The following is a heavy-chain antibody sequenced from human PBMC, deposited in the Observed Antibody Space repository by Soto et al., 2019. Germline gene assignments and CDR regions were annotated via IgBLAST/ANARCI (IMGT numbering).Heavy chain of an antibody. CDR3: ASGRENQSYEGGFDY. CDR2: INPSGGST. V-gene: IGHV1-46*01. J-gene: IGHJ4*02. CDR1: GYSFINYY. D-gene: IGHD3-10*01. Sequence: ASVKVSCKTSGYSFINYYMHWVRQAPGQGLEWKGIINPSGGSTSYAQKFQGRVTMTRDTSTSTVYMELSSLRSEDTAVYYCASGRENQSYEGGFDYWGQGTLVTVSS.